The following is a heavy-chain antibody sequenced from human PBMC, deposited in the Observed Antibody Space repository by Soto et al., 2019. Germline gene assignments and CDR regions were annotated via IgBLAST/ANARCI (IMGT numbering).Heavy chain of an antibody. CDR2: ISGSGGST. Sequence: PGGSLRLSFAASGFTFSSYAMSWVRQAPGKGLEWVSAISGSGGSTYYADSVKGRFTISRDNSKNTLYLQMNSLRAEDTAVYYCAKESGPTVYYYMDVWGKGTTVTVSS. CDR3: AKESGPTVYYYMDV. CDR1: GFTFSSYA. D-gene: IGHD4-17*01. V-gene: IGHV3-23*01. J-gene: IGHJ6*03.